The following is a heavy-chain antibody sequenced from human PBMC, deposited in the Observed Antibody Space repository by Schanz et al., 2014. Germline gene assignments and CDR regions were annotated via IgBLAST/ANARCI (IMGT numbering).Heavy chain of an antibody. CDR3: SRGIVGGLDC. D-gene: IGHD3-16*01. CDR1: GFSFDSYN. CDR2: LSFDSRHI. V-gene: IGHV3-21*01. Sequence: EVQLVESGGGLVKPGGSLRLSCTASGFSFDSYNMNWVRQSPGKGLEWVAFLSFDSRHIYYADSVKGRFTIFRDNPKKSAYLQMNSLRADDTAVYYCSRGIVGGLDCWGQGTLVTVSS. J-gene: IGHJ4*02.